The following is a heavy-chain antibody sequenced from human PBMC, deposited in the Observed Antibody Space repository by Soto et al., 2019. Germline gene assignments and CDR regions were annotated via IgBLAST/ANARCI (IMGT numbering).Heavy chain of an antibody. CDR2: INPSGGST. Sequence: GASVKVSCKASGYTFTSYYMHWVRQAPGQGLEWMGIINPSGGSTSYAQKFQGRVTMTRDTSTSTVYMELSSLRSEDTAVYYCATTRNDGNSGYGHDPIYYYYYMDVWGKGTTVTVSS. CDR1: GYTFTSYY. V-gene: IGHV1-46*03. D-gene: IGHD5-12*01. CDR3: ATTRNDGNSGYGHDPIYYYYYMDV. J-gene: IGHJ6*03.